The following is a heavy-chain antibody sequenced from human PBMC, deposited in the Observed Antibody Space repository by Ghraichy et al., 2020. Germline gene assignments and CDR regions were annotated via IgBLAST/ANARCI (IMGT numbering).Heavy chain of an antibody. Sequence: SCAASGFTFSDFYMSWIRQAPGKGLEWVSYISSSGNTTYYADSVKGRFTVSRANAKNSLFLQMNNLRADDTAVYYCASAFCGGDCYPYNWFDPWGQGTLVTVSS. CDR2: ISSSGNTT. CDR1: GFTFSDFY. V-gene: IGHV3-11*01. D-gene: IGHD2-21*02. J-gene: IGHJ5*02. CDR3: ASAFCGGDCYPYNWFDP.